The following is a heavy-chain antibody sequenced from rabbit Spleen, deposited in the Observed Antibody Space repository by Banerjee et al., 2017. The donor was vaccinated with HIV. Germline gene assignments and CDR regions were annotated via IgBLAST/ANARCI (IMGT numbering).Heavy chain of an antibody. V-gene: IGHV1S40*01. CDR1: GFSFTYIDY. CDR3: ARDLTVVIGWNFNL. Sequence: QSLEESGGDLVKPGASLTLTCTASGFSFTYIDYLCWVRQPPGKGPEWIACVAAGVSFTTYYATWAKGRFTISKTSSTTVTLQMTSLTAADTATYFCARDLTVVIGWNFNLWGQGTLVTVS. CDR2: VAAGVSFTT. J-gene: IGHJ4*01. D-gene: IGHD1-1*01.